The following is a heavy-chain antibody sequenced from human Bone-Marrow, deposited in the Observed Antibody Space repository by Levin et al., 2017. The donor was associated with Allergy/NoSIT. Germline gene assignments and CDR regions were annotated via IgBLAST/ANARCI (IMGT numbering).Heavy chain of an antibody. D-gene: IGHD2-15*01. CDR3: AREGRDLGYCSGGSCYSGAFDI. Sequence: GGSLRLSCAASGFTFSSYGMHWVRQAPGKGLEWVAVIWYDGSNKYYADSVKGRFTISRDNSKNTLYLQMNSLRAEDTAVYYCAREGRDLGYCSGGSCYSGAFDIWGQGTMVTVSS. J-gene: IGHJ3*02. V-gene: IGHV3-33*01. CDR1: GFTFSSYG. CDR2: IWYDGSNK.